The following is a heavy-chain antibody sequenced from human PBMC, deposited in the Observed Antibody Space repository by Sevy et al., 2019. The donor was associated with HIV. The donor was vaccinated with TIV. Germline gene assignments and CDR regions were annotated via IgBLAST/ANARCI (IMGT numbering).Heavy chain of an antibody. J-gene: IGHJ3*02. Sequence: SQTLSLTCTVSGGSISSGGYHWSWIRQLPEKGLEWFGSIRYSGSAYYNPSLKSRVTISVDTSKNQFSLKLSSVTAADTAVYYCARDGPDSSGHWGAFDIWGQGTMVTVSS. CDR2: IRYSGSA. CDR3: ARDGPDSSGHWGAFDI. V-gene: IGHV4-31*03. CDR1: GGSISSGGYH. D-gene: IGHD3-22*01.